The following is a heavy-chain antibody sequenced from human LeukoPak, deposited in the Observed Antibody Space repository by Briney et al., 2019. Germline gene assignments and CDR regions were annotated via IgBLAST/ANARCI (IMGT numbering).Heavy chain of an antibody. Sequence: PGGSLRLSCAASGFTFDDYCMSWVRQAPGKGLEGVSGINWNGGSTGYADSVKGRCTISRDNAKNSLYLQMNSLRAQDTAVYYCARALGTGSSDRGDDWGEGTLVTVYS. D-gene: IGHD3-10*01. J-gene: IGHJ4*02. V-gene: IGHV3-20*04. CDR2: INWNGGST. CDR1: GFTFDDYC. CDR3: ARALGTGSSDRGDD.